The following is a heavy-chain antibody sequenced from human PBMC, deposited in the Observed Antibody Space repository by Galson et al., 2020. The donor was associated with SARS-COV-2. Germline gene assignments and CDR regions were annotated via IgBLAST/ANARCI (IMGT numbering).Heavy chain of an antibody. D-gene: IGHD6-19*01. V-gene: IGHV4-39*01. CDR1: RGSISSSDYS. CDR2: VSDSGST. J-gene: IGHJ4*02. CDR3: ARQGTYGFFHSSGRYPFGN. Sequence: SETLSLTCSVSRGSISSSDYSWGWIRQAPGKGLEWIGSVSDSGSTSYNPSLKSRLTISVDASKNQFSLNVRSVTALDTAVYYCARQGTYGFFHSSGRYPFGNWGQGTLVTVSS.